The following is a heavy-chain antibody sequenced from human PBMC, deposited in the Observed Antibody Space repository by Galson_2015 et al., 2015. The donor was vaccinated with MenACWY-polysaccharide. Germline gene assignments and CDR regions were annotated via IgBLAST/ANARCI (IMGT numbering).Heavy chain of an antibody. J-gene: IGHJ4*02. CDR1: GFTFSSSW. CDR2: ISTDGSST. CDR3: ARTRIVGAHWFDC. D-gene: IGHD1-26*01. Sequence: SLRLSCAASGFTFSSSWMHWVRQAPGKGLVWISCISTDGSSTTYADSVKGRFTISRDNAKNTLYLQMNNLRVEDTAVYYCARTRIVGAHWFDCWGQGTLVTVSS. V-gene: IGHV3-74*03.